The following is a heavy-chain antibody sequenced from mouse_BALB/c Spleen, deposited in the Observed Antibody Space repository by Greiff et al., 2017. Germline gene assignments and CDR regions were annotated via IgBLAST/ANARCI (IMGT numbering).Heavy chain of an antibody. CDR1: GFTFSSFG. D-gene: IGHD1-1*01. J-gene: IGHJ4*01. CDR2: ISSGSSTI. V-gene: IGHV5-17*02. CDR3: ARSVYYDSSYAMDY. Sequence: DVKLVESGGGLVQPGGSRKLSCAASGFTFSSFGMHWVRQAPEKGLEWVAYISSGSSTIYYADTVKGRFTISRDNPKNTLFLQMTSLRSEDTAMYYCARSVYYDSSYAMDYWGQGTSVTVSS.